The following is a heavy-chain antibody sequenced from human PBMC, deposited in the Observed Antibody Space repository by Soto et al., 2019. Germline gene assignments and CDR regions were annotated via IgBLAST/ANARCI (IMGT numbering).Heavy chain of an antibody. CDR1: GYTFTIYV. CDR2: INAGNGNT. CDR3: ARGNGSGSSTYYYGMDV. D-gene: IGHD3-22*01. V-gene: IGHV1-3*01. J-gene: IGHJ6*02. Sequence: AEVCCEASGYTFTIYVVDWVRNTKGQRFEWMGWINAGNGNTKYSQKFQGRVTITRDTSASTAYMELSSLRSEDTAVYYCARGNGSGSSTYYYGMDVWGQGTTVTVSS.